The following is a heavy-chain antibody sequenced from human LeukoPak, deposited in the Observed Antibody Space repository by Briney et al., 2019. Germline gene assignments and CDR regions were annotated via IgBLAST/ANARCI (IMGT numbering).Heavy chain of an antibody. CDR1: GFTGSSNY. CDR3: AGYYDSSGYYYFDY. V-gene: IGHV3-66*02. Sequence: GGSLRLSCAASGFTGSSNYMSWVRQAPGKGLEWVSVIYSGGSTYYADSVKGRFTISRDNSKNTLYLQMNSLRAEDTAVYYCAGYYDSSGYYYFDYWGQGTLVTVSS. D-gene: IGHD3-22*01. CDR2: IYSGGST. J-gene: IGHJ4*02.